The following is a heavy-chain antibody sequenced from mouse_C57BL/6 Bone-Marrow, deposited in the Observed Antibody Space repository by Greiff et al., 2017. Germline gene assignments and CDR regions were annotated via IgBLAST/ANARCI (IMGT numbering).Heavy chain of an antibody. CDR2: IDPENGDT. V-gene: IGHV14-4*01. CDR1: GFNIKDDY. J-gene: IGHJ3*01. CDR3: TTGYDGPWFAY. D-gene: IGHD2-12*01. Sequence: VQLKQSGAELVRPGASVKLSCTASGFNIKDDYMHWVKQRPEQGLEWIGWIDPENGDTEYASKFQGKATITADTSSNTAYLQLSSLTSEDTAVDYCTTGYDGPWFAYWGQGTLVTVSA.